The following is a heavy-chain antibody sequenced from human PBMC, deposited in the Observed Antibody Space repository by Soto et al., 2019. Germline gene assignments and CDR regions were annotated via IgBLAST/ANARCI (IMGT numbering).Heavy chain of an antibody. CDR1: GASVSSDNL. Sequence: QMRLQESGPGLVKPSGNLSPACAVPGASVSSDNLWSWVRQPPGNALVRIGEIFHSETTNYHPSLKSRDTISVDKSKAQFSLTLTSVTAADTAVYYCAKNGWYSADFWGQGTMITVSS. V-gene: IGHV4-4*02. CDR2: IFHSETT. CDR3: AKNGWYSADF. J-gene: IGHJ3*01. D-gene: IGHD6-19*01.